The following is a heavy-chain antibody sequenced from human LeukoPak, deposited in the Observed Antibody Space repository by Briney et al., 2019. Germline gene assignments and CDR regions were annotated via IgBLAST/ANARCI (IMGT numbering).Heavy chain of an antibody. D-gene: IGHD1-20*01. CDR2: IIPIFGTA. CDR3: AREGFGGNWNQNYFDY. J-gene: IGHJ4*02. Sequence: ASVKVSCKASGYTFTSYAISWVRQAPGQGLEWMGGIIPIFGTASYAQKLQGRVTITADESTSTAYMELSSLRSEDTAVYYCAREGFGGNWNQNYFDYWGQGTLVTVSS. CDR1: GYTFTSYA. V-gene: IGHV1-69*13.